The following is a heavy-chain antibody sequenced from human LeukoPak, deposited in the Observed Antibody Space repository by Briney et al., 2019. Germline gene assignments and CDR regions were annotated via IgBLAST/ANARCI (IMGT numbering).Heavy chain of an antibody. CDR1: GYSFTNYW. CDR3: ARQTAMGRSGDF. D-gene: IGHD5-18*01. J-gene: IGHJ4*02. CDR2: IDPSDSDT. V-gene: IGHV5-51*01. Sequence: KPGESLKISCKASGYSFTNYWIGWVRLMPEKGLEWMGIIDPSDSDTRYTPSFQGQVTISADKSLTTAYLQWNSLKASDTAMYYCARQTAMGRSGDFWGQGTLVTVSS.